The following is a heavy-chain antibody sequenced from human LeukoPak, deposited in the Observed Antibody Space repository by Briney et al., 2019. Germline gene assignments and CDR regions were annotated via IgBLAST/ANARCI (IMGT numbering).Heavy chain of an antibody. CDR2: FDPEDGET. CDR1: GYTLTELS. Sequence: ASVKVSCKVSGYTLTELSMHWVRQAPGKGLEWMGGFDPEDGETIYAQKFQGRVTMTEDTSTDTAYMELSSLRSEDTAVYYCATDRGSSWSPIKSKYAFDIWGQGTMVTVSS. D-gene: IGHD6-13*01. J-gene: IGHJ3*02. CDR3: ATDRGSSWSPIKSKYAFDI. V-gene: IGHV1-24*01.